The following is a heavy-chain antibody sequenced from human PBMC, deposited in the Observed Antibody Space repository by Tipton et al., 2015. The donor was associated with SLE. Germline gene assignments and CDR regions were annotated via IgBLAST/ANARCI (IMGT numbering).Heavy chain of an antibody. J-gene: IGHJ1*01. D-gene: IGHD3-3*01. CDR1: GDSITSYY. Sequence: TLSLTCTVSGDSITSYYWNWIRQPPGKGLEWIGYIYYNGHTNYSPSLKSRVTLSVDTSKNQLSLKLTFVTAADTAVYYCARARHGGAEYFEHWGQGTLVTFSS. V-gene: IGHV4-59*01. CDR3: ARARHGGAEYFEH. CDR2: IYYNGHT.